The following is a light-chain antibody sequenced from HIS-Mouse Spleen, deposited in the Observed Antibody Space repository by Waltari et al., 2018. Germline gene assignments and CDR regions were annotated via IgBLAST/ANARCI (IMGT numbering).Light chain of an antibody. CDR1: SSDVGGYPY. CDR3: SSYAGSNNLV. Sequence: QSALTQPPSASGSPGQSVTISCTGTSSDVGGYPYVPWYQQHPGKAPKLMIYEVSKRPSGVPDRFSGSKSGNTASLTVSGLQAEDEADYYCSSYAGSNNLVFGGGTKLTVL. J-gene: IGLJ2*01. V-gene: IGLV2-8*01. CDR2: EVS.